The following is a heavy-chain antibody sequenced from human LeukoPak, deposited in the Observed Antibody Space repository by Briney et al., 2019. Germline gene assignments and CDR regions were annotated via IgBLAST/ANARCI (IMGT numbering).Heavy chain of an antibody. CDR2: ISAYNGNT. J-gene: IGHJ5*02. Sequence: GASVKVSCKASGYTFTSYGISWVRQAPGQRLEWMGWISAYNGNTNYAQKLQGTVTMTTDTSTSTAYMELRSLRSDDAAVYYCARDPMWHDYYGEDGWFDPWGQGTLVTVSS. CDR1: GYTFTSYG. V-gene: IGHV1-18*01. CDR3: ARDPMWHDYYGEDGWFDP. D-gene: IGHD4-17*01.